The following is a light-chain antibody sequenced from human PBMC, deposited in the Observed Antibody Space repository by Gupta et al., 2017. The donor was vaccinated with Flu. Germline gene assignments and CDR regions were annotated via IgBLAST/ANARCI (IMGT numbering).Light chain of an antibody. CDR3: ASYRDYDTWV. CDR2: EVT. Sequence: QSALTQPASVSGSPGQSITISCTGTSGDVGTYNFVSWYQQHPGKAPKLMSYEVTNRPSGVSGRFSGSKSGNTASLTISGLQPEDEADYYCASYRDYDTWVFGGGTKVAVI. J-gene: IGLJ3*02. CDR1: SGDVGTYNF. V-gene: IGLV2-14*01.